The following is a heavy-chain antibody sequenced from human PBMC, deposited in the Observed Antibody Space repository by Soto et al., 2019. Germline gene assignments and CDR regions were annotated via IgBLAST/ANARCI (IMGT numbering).Heavy chain of an antibody. Sequence: GESLKISCKGSGYSFTSYWIGWVRQMPGKGLEWMGIIYPGDSDTRYSPSFQGQVTISADKSISTAYLQWSSLKASDTAMYYCARRAYSYGYEIDALDIWGQGTMVTVSS. CDR1: GYSFTSYW. J-gene: IGHJ3*02. CDR3: ARRAYSYGYEIDALDI. V-gene: IGHV5-51*01. CDR2: IYPGDSDT. D-gene: IGHD5-18*01.